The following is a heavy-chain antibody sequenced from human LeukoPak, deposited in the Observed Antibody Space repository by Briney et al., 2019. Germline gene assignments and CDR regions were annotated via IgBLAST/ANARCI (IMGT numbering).Heavy chain of an antibody. Sequence: GGSLRLSCVASGFSFNGDWMNWVRQAPGKGLEWVANIKPDGSQKYYVDSVKGRFTISRDNAEKSLSLQMNSLRAEDTAVYYCVRDGPAFLDFAYWGQGTLVTVSS. CDR2: IKPDGSQK. CDR3: VRDGPAFLDFAY. J-gene: IGHJ4*02. D-gene: IGHD2-2*01. CDR1: GFSFNGDW. V-gene: IGHV3-7*01.